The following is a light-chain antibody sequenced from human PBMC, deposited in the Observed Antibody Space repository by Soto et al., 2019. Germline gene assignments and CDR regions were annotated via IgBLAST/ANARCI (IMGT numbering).Light chain of an antibody. CDR3: QQYQNWPLT. CDR1: QSVSTN. V-gene: IGKV3-15*01. Sequence: EIVMTQSPATLSGSPGERATLSCRASQSVSTNLAWYQQKPGQAPRVLIYDVSTRATDIPDRFSGSGSGTELTLNNSSLQSEDLAVYYCQQYQNWPLTFGGGTKVEIK. J-gene: IGKJ4*01. CDR2: DVS.